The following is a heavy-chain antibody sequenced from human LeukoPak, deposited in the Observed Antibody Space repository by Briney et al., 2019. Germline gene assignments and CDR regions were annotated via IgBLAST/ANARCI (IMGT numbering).Heavy chain of an antibody. D-gene: IGHD6-13*01. CDR3: ARGIGDFRIAAAGRAYWYFDL. J-gene: IGHJ2*01. CDR1: GGSFSGYY. Sequence: PSETLSLTCAVYGGSFSGYYWSWIRQPPGKGLEWIGEINHSGSTNYNPSLKSRVTISVDTSKNQFSLKLSSVTAADTAVYYCARGIGDFRIAAAGRAYWYFDLWGRGTPVTVSS. CDR2: INHSGST. V-gene: IGHV4-34*01.